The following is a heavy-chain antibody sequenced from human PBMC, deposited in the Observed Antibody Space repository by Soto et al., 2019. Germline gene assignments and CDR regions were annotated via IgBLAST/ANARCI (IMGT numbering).Heavy chain of an antibody. J-gene: IGHJ5*02. V-gene: IGHV2-70*01. D-gene: IGHD3-10*01. CDR3: ARLTYYYGSGSSWFDP. Sequence: ESGPTLVNPTQTLTLTCTFSGFSLSTSGMCVSWIRQPPGKALEWLALIDWDDDKYYSTSLKTRLTISKDTSKNQVVLTMTNMDPVDTATYYCARLTYYYGSGSSWFDPWGQGTLVTVSS. CDR2: IDWDDDK. CDR1: GFSLSTSGMC.